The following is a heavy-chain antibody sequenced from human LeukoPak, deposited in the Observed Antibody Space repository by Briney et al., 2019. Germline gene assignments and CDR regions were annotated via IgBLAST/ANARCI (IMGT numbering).Heavy chain of an antibody. CDR2: ISSTGSTV. D-gene: IGHD3-10*01. J-gene: IGHJ6*03. CDR1: GFTFSSYS. Sequence: PGGSLRLSCAVSGFTFSSYSMSWVRQAPGKGLEWISYISSTGSTVYYADSVEGRFTISRDNAQNSLYLQMNNLRAEDTAVYYCARGGWFGELVRRFGYYYYYMDVWGKGTTVTVSS. CDR3: ARGGWFGELVRRFGYYYYYMDV. V-gene: IGHV3-48*01.